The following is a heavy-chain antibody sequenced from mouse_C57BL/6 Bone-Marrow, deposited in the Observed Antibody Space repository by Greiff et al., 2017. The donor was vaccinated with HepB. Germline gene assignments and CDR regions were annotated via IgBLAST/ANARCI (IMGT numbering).Heavy chain of an antibody. CDR2: ISYDGSN. J-gene: IGHJ1*03. D-gene: IGHD1-1*01. V-gene: IGHV3-6*01. CDR1: GYSITSGYY. Sequence: VQLQQSGPGLVKPSQSLSLTCSVTGYSITSGYYWNWIRQFPGNKLEWMGYISYDGSNNYNPSLKNRISITRDTSKNQFFLKLNSVTTEDTATYYCARGGDYYGSSYFWYFDVWGTGTTVTVSS. CDR3: ARGGDYYGSSYFWYFDV.